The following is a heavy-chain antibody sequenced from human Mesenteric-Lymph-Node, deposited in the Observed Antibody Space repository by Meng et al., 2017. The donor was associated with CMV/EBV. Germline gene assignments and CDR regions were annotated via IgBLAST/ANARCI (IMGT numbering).Heavy chain of an antibody. CDR1: GFPFSTYE. CDR3: ARHQDASSHDAFDV. J-gene: IGHJ3*01. V-gene: IGHV3-48*03. Sequence: GGSLRLSCAVSGFPFSTYEMNWVRQVPGKGLEWVSYISSSSTTKYYADSVKGRFTVSRDNAKNSLYLQMNSLRAGDTAVYYCARHQDASSHDAFDVWGQGTMVTVSS. D-gene: IGHD6-13*01. CDR2: ISSSSTTK.